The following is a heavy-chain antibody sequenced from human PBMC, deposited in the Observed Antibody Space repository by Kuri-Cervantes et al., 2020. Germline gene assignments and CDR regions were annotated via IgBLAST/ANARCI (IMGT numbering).Heavy chain of an antibody. CDR1: GFTFDDYA. Sequence: GESLKISCAASGFTFDDYAMHWVRQAPGKGLEWVANIKEDGSEKWYVDFVKGRFTISRDNAENSLYLQMNSLRAEDTAVYYCARPYDGDYISNWFDPWGRGTLVTVSS. V-gene: IGHV3-7*01. D-gene: IGHD4-17*01. CDR3: ARPYDGDYISNWFDP. J-gene: IGHJ5*02. CDR2: IKEDGSEK.